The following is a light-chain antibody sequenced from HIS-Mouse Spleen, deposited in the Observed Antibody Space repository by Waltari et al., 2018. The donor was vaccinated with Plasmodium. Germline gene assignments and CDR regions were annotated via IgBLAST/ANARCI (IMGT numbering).Light chain of an antibody. CDR3: QQYNNWPPTIT. Sequence: DIVMTQSPATLSVSPGERATLPCRASQSVSSNLAWYQQKPGQAPRLLIYGASTRATGIPARFSGSGSGTEFTLTISSLQSEDFAVYYCQQYNNWPPTITFGQGTRLEIK. CDR2: GAS. V-gene: IGKV3-15*01. CDR1: QSVSSN. J-gene: IGKJ5*01.